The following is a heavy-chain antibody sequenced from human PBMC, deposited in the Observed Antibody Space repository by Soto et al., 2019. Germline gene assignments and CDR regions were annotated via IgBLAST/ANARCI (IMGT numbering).Heavy chain of an antibody. V-gene: IGHV4-39*02. CDR1: GDSISTRSNY. J-gene: IGHJ1*01. CDR3: AREGPPIRAHNPPEYFQH. CDR2: IYYTGGT. Sequence: SETLSLTCTVSGDSISTRSNYWAWIRQPPGKGLEWIGSIYYTGGTYYNPSLKSRVTLFLDTSKNQFSLNLNSVTAADTAVYYCAREGPPIRAHNPPEYFQHWGQGTPVTVSS.